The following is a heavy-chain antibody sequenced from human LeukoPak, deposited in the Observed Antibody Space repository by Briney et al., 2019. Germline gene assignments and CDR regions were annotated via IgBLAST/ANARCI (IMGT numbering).Heavy chain of an antibody. CDR1: GGSMSSSSYY. J-gene: IGHJ4*02. Sequence: KPSETLSLTCTVSGGSMSSSSYYWGWIRQPPGKGLEWIGSIYYGGSTYYNPSLKSRVTISVDTSKNQFSLKLSSVTAADTAVYYCARLPTVTFFDYWGQGTLVTVSS. D-gene: IGHD4-17*01. V-gene: IGHV4-39*01. CDR2: IYYGGST. CDR3: ARLPTVTFFDY.